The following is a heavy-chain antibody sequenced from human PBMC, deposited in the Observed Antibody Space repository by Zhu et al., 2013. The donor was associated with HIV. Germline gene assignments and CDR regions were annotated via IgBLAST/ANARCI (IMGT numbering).Heavy chain of an antibody. CDR2: IYHSGST. Sequence: QVQLQESGPGLVKPSETLSLTCTVSGYSINSGFHWGWIREPPGKGLEWIGNIYHSGSTFYNPSLKSRVTISVDTSKNQFSLRLNSVTAADTAVYFCARGPLXSTSWYRIDYWGQGTLVTVSS. J-gene: IGHJ4*02. V-gene: IGHV4-38-2*02. D-gene: IGHD6-13*01. CDR1: GYSINSGFH. CDR3: ARGPLXSTSWYRIDY.